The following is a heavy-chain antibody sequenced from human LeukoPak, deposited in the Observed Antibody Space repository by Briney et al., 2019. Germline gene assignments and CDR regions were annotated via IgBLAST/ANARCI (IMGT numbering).Heavy chain of an antibody. CDR3: ARLGYTYGYAFDA. D-gene: IGHD5-18*01. CDR2: IYPSGST. Sequence: PSETLSLTCSVSGGSISSYFWSWIRQPAGKGLEWIGRIYPSGSTNYSPSLKSRVTMSLDTSKSQFSLKLGSVIAADTAVYYCARLGYTYGYAFDAWGQGTLVTVSS. CDR1: GGSISSYF. V-gene: IGHV4-4*07. J-gene: IGHJ4*02.